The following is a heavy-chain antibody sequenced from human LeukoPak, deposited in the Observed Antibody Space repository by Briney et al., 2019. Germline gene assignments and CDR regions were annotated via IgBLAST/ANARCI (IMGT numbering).Heavy chain of an antibody. V-gene: IGHV4-30-4*07. CDR2: IYYSGST. D-gene: IGHD6-13*01. CDR1: GGSISSGGYS. CDR3: ARRYSSSWFRFDY. J-gene: IGHJ4*02. Sequence: SETLSLTCAVSGGSISSGGYSWSWIRQPPGKGLEWIGYIYYSGSTYYNPSLKSRVTISVDTSKNQFSLKLSSVTAADTAVYYCARRYSSSWFRFDYWGQGTLVTVSS.